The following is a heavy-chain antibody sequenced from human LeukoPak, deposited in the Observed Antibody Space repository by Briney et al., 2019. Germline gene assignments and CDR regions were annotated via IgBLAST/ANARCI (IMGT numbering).Heavy chain of an antibody. CDR3: ARVQTAALFDY. CDR1: GGSISSNSYY. Sequence: SETLSLTCAVSGGSISSNSYYWGWIRQPPGKGLEWIGSIYYSGSTYYNPSLKSRVTISVDTSKNQFSLKLSSVTAADTAVYYCARVQTAALFDYWGQGTLVTVSS. CDR2: IYYSGST. J-gene: IGHJ4*02. V-gene: IGHV4-39*01. D-gene: IGHD6-13*01.